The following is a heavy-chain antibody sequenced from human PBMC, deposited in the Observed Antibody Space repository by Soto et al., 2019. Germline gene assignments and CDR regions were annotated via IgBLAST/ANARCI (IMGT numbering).Heavy chain of an antibody. CDR3: AGRLTTAASLDY. Sequence: VQLVESRGGLIQPGGSLRLSCAAAGFSISNNHMTWIRQTAGKGLELVSFIHGGGSTSYADSVKGRFTISRDNSKNTLYLQMDRLRAEDTAIYYCAGRLTTAASLDYWGQGTLVTVFS. CDR2: IHGGGST. J-gene: IGHJ4*02. V-gene: IGHV3-53*01. CDR1: GFSISNNH. D-gene: IGHD3-16*01.